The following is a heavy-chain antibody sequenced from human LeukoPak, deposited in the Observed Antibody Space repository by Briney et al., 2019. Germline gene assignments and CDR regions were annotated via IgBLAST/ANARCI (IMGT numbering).Heavy chain of an antibody. CDR3: ARHYYDSSGYQS. CDR2: INPNSGGT. J-gene: IGHJ4*02. Sequence: ASVKVSCKASGYTFTGYYMRWVRQAPGQGLEWMGWINPNSGGTNYAQKFQGRVTMTRDTSISTAYMELSRLRSDDTAVYYCARHYYDSSGYQSWGQGTLVTVSS. D-gene: IGHD3-22*01. V-gene: IGHV1-2*02. CDR1: GYTFTGYY.